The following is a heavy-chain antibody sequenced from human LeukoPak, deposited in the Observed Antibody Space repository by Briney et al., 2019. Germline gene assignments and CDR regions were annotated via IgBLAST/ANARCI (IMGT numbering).Heavy chain of an antibody. D-gene: IGHD5/OR15-5a*01. CDR1: GGSFSGYY. J-gene: IGHJ4*02. Sequence: SETLSLTCAVYGGSFSGYYWSWIRQPPGKGLEWIGSIYYSGSTYYNPSLKSRVTISVDTSKNQFSLKLSSVTAADTAVYYCARDSPMSFMVYAYWGQGTLVTVSS. CDR2: IYYSGST. CDR3: ARDSPMSFMVYAY. V-gene: IGHV4-34*01.